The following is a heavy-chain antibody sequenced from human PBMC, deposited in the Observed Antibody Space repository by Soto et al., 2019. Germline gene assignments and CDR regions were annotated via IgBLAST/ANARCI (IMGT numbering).Heavy chain of an antibody. V-gene: IGHV3-21*01. CDR1: GFTFSDYG. CDR2: ISSSSSYI. CDR3: ARVLLWFGEISYGVDV. D-gene: IGHD3-10*01. J-gene: IGHJ6*02. Sequence: GGSLRLSCAASGFTFSDYGMAWVRQAPGKGLEWVSSISSSSSYIYYADSVKGRFTISRDNAKNSLYLQMNSLRDEDTAVYYCARVLLWFGEISYGVDVWGQGTTVTVS.